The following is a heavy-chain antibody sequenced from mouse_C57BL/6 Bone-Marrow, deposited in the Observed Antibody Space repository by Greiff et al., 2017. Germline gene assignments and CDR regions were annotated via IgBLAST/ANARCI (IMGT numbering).Heavy chain of an antibody. D-gene: IGHD3-1*01. CDR3: ARSGPQGAMDY. J-gene: IGHJ4*01. Sequence: VQLQQPGAELVMPGASVKLSCKASGYTFTSYWMHWVKQRPGQGLEWIGEIDPSDSYTNYNQKFKGKSTLTVDKSSSTAYMQLSSLTSEDSAAYYCARSGPQGAMDYWGQGTSVTVSS. V-gene: IGHV1-69*01. CDR2: IDPSDSYT. CDR1: GYTFTSYW.